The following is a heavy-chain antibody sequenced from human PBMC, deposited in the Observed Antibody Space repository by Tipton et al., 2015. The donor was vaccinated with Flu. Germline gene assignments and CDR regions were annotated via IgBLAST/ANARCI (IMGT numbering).Heavy chain of an antibody. V-gene: IGHV4-61*05. CDR1: GGSIGSPYC. J-gene: IGHJ5*02. CDR3: ARGGWEPHGGWFDP. D-gene: IGHD1-26*01. CDR2: VYYSGTT. Sequence: TLSLTCSVSGGSIGSPYCWGWVRQPPGEGLEWIGRVYYSGTTCYNPSLKSRVIISLDKSKNQFPLQFKSMATADTAVFYCARGGWEPHGGWFDPWGQGILVTVSS.